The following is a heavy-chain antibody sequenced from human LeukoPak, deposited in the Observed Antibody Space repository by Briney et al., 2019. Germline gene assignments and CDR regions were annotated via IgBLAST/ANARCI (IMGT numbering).Heavy chain of an antibody. CDR1: GGSISSYY. CDR3: ARAHTIFGVVSTYYYYGMDV. D-gene: IGHD3-3*01. J-gene: IGHJ6*02. Sequence: SETLSLTCTVSGGSISSYYWSWIRQPPGKGLEWSGYIYYSGSTNYNPSLKSRVTISVDTSKNQFSLKLSSVTAADTAVYYCARAHTIFGVVSTYYYYGMDVWGQGTTVTVSS. V-gene: IGHV4-59*01. CDR2: IYYSGST.